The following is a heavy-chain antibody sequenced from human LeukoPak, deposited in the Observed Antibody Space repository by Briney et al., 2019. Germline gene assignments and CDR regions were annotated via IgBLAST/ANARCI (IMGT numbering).Heavy chain of an antibody. CDR2: IYHSGST. CDR1: GYSISSGYY. V-gene: IGHV4-38-2*02. CDR3: ARARYYYGSGSYYTINWFDP. Sequence: SETLSLTCTVSGYSISSGYYWGWIRQPPGKGLEWIGSIYHSGSTYYNPSLKSRVTISVDTSKNQFSLKLSSVTAADTAVYYCARARYYYGSGSYYTINWFDPWGQGTLVTVSS. J-gene: IGHJ5*02. D-gene: IGHD3-10*01.